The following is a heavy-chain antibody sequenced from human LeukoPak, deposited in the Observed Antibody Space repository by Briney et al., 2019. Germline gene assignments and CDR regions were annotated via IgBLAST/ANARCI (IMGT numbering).Heavy chain of an antibody. Sequence: GGSLRLSCAASGFTFSSCDMGWVRQAPGKGLEWVSTISGTNSNTYYADSVKGRFSISRDNSKNTLYLQMNSLRAEDTAIYSCAKDHRDDLETFIPHDYWGQGTQVTVSS. V-gene: IGHV3-23*01. J-gene: IGHJ4*02. CDR1: GFTFSSCD. CDR2: ISGTNSNT. D-gene: IGHD3-3*01. CDR3: AKDHRDDLETFIPHDY.